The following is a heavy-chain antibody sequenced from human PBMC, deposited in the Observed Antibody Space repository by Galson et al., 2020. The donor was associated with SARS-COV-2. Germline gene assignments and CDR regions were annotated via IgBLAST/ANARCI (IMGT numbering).Heavy chain of an antibody. J-gene: IGHJ3*02. Sequence: SEPLSPTCVVFGASFSSGGYSWSWIRQPQAKGLEWIWYIYPSGRTNHNPSLNSRATISGNRSKDQSSLKLSSVTAADTAVYYCARGGDPIAFDIWGQGTMVAVPS. CDR3: ARGGDPIAFDI. D-gene: IGHD3-16*01. CDR1: GASFSSGGYS. CDR2: IYPSGRT. V-gene: IGHV4-30-2*01.